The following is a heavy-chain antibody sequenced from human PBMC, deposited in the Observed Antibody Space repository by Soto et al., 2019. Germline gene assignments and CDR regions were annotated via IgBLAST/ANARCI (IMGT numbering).Heavy chain of an antibody. D-gene: IGHD1-7*01. CDR3: AKDLNYPRDQFHY. J-gene: IGHJ4*02. V-gene: IGHV1-2*02. Sequence: ASVKVSCKASGYTFTGYYMHWVRQAPGQGLEWMGWINPNSGGTNYAQKFQGRVTMTRDTSISTAYMELSSLRAEDTAVYYCAKDLNYPRDQFHYWGQGTLVTVSS. CDR2: INPNSGGT. CDR1: GYTFTGYY.